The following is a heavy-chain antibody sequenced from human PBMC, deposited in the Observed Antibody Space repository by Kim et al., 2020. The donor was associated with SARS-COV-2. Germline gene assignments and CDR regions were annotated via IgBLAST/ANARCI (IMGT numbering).Heavy chain of an antibody. CDR2: INHSGST. CDR1: GGSFSGYY. CDR3: ARQRVGATGDYFDY. Sequence: SETLSLTCAVYGGSFSGYYWSWIRQPPGKGLEWIGEINHSGSTNYNPSLKSRVTISVDTSKNQFSLKLSSVTAADTAVYYCARQRVGATGDYFDYWGQGTLVTVSS. J-gene: IGHJ4*02. V-gene: IGHV4-34*01. D-gene: IGHD1-26*01.